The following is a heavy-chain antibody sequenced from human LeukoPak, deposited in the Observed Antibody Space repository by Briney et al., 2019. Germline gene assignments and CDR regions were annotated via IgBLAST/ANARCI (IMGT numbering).Heavy chain of an antibody. CDR2: INHSGST. J-gene: IGHJ5*02. D-gene: IGHD3-22*01. CDR1: GGSFSGYY. CDR3: ASLDVTYYYDSSGYAWFDP. V-gene: IGHV4-34*01. Sequence: SETLSLTCAVYGGSFSGYYWSWIRQPPGKGLEWIGEINHSGSTNYNPSLKCRVTISVDTSKNQFSLKLSSVTAADTAVYYCASLDVTYYYDSSGYAWFDPWGQGTLVTVSS.